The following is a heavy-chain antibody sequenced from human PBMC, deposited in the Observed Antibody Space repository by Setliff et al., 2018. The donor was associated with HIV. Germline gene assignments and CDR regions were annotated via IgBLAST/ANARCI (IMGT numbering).Heavy chain of an antibody. CDR3: ARDPGRYNGMDV. D-gene: IGHD1-20*01. J-gene: IGHJ6*02. V-gene: IGHV3-66*01. CDR2: IHSGGST. CDR1: GFTVSNDY. Sequence: GASLKISCAASGFTVSNDYMSWVRQAPGRGLEWVSVIHSGGSTYYADSVKGRFIISRDNSKNTLYLQMNSLRAEDTAVYYCARDPGRYNGMDVWGQGTTVTVSS.